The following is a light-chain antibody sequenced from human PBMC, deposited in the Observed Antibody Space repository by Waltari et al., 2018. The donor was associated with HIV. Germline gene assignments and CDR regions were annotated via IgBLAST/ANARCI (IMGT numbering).Light chain of an antibody. CDR1: SSDVGGYNY. CDR3: SSYRSSSTPRV. Sequence: QSALTQPASVSGSPGQSITISCTGTSSDVGGYNYVSWYQQHPGKAPKLMIYDVSNRPSGVSNRFSGSKSGNTASLTISGLQAEDEADYYCSSYRSSSTPRVFGTGTKVTVL. CDR2: DVS. V-gene: IGLV2-14*01. J-gene: IGLJ1*01.